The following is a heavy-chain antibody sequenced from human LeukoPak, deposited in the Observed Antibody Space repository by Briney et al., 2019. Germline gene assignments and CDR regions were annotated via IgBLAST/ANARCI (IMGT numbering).Heavy chain of an antibody. Sequence: PSETLSLTCTVSRGSIRTYYWSWIRQPPGKGLEWIGYIYYSGSTNYNPSLKSRVTISVDTSKNQFSLKLSSVTAADTAVYYCARDNTFDDSSGYYLWYNWFGPWGQGTLVTVSS. CDR1: RGSIRTYY. CDR2: IYYSGST. CDR3: ARDNTFDDSSGYYLWYNWFGP. J-gene: IGHJ5*02. V-gene: IGHV4-59*01. D-gene: IGHD3-22*01.